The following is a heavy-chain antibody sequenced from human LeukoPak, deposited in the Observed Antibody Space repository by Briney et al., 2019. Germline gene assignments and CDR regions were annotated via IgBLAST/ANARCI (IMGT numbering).Heavy chain of an antibody. CDR2: ISSSSSYI. Sequence: GGSLRLSCAASGFTFGSYSMNWVRQAPGKGLEWVSSISSSSSYIYYADSVKGRFTISRDNAKNSLYLQMNSLRAEDTAVYYCARDPAIVASPASIWYFDYWGQGTLVTVSS. CDR1: GFTFGSYS. J-gene: IGHJ4*02. D-gene: IGHD5-12*01. V-gene: IGHV3-21*01. CDR3: ARDPAIVASPASIWYFDY.